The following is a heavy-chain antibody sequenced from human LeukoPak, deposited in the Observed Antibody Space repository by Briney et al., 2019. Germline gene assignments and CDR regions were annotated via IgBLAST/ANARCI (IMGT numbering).Heavy chain of an antibody. D-gene: IGHD1-14*01. Sequence: PGGSLRLSCAASGFTFSDYYMSWIRQAPGKGLEWVSYISSSSSGYTKYADSVKGRFTISRDNVKNSLYLQMNSLRAEDMAVYYCVAGNGRDSWGQGTLVTVSS. CDR3: VAGNGRDS. J-gene: IGHJ5*01. CDR1: GFTFSDYY. V-gene: IGHV3-11*06. CDR2: ISSSSSGYT.